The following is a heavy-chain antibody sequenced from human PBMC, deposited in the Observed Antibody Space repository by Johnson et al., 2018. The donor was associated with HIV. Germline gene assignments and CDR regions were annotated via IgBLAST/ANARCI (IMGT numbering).Heavy chain of an antibody. D-gene: IGHD1-26*01. J-gene: IGHJ3*01. Sequence: QVQLVESGGGVVQPGRSLRLSCAASVFTFSNYAMHWVRQAPGKGLEWVAVISFDGNNKYYTDSVKGRLTISRDNSKNSLFLQMNSLRAEDTAVYYCARARGWEYAFDPWGQGTMVTVSS. CDR3: ARARGWEYAFDP. CDR2: ISFDGNNK. V-gene: IGHV3-30*04. CDR1: VFTFSNYA.